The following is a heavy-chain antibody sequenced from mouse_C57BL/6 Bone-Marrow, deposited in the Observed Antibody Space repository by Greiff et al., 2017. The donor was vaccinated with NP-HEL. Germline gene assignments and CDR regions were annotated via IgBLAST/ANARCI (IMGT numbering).Heavy chain of an antibody. J-gene: IGHJ2*01. V-gene: IGHV1-85*01. Sequence: QVQLKESGPELVKPGASVKLSCKASGYTFTSYDINWVKQRPGQGLEWIGWIYPRDGSTKYNEKFKGKATLTVATSSCTAYMELHSLTSEDSAVYFCARSSWDFDYWGQGTTLTVSS. CDR1: GYTFTSYD. D-gene: IGHD4-1*01. CDR3: ARSSWDFDY. CDR2: IYPRDGST.